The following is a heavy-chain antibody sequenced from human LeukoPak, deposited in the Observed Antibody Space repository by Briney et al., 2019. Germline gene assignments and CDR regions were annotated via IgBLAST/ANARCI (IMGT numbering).Heavy chain of an antibody. CDR1: GFIFSSYG. D-gene: IGHD3-3*01. J-gene: IGHJ4*02. V-gene: IGHV3-33*01. CDR3: ARDKIYDFWSGHNFDY. Sequence: PGGSLRLSCVASGFIFSSYGMHWVRQAPGKGLEWVAVIWYDGTNKYYGDSVKGRFTISRDNSKNTLYLQINSLRVEDTGVYYCARDKIYDFWSGHNFDYWGQGTLVTVSS. CDR2: IWYDGTNK.